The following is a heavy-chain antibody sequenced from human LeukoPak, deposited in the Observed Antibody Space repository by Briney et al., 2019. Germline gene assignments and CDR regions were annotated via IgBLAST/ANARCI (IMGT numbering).Heavy chain of an antibody. Sequence: SETLSLTCTVSGGSISSYYWTWIRQPPGKGLEWIGFIYYSGRTNYNPSLKSRVTILVDTSKNQLSLRLSSVTAADTAVYYCARTGSYDTNGLDSWGQGTLVIVSS. V-gene: IGHV4-59*08. J-gene: IGHJ4*02. CDR2: IYYSGRT. D-gene: IGHD2-8*01. CDR3: ARTGSYDTNGLDS. CDR1: GGSISSYY.